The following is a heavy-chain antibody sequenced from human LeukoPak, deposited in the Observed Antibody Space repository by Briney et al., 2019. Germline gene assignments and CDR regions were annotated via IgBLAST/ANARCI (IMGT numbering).Heavy chain of an antibody. V-gene: IGHV3-33*08. CDR1: GFTFSSYG. CDR2: IWYDGSNK. J-gene: IGHJ4*02. CDR3: ARDARKKMATSFDY. D-gene: IGHD5-24*01. Sequence: GGSLRLSCAASGFTFSSYGMHWVRQAPGKGLEWVAVIWYDGSNKYYADSVKGRFTISRDNSKNTLYLQMNSLRAEDTAVYYCARDARKKMATSFDYWGQGTLVTVSS.